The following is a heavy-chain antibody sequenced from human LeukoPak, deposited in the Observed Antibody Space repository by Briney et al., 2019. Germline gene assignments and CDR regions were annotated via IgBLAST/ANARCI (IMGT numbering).Heavy chain of an antibody. J-gene: IGHJ3*02. Sequence: PSETLSLTCAVYGGSFSGYYWSWIRQPPGKGLEWIGEINHSGSTNYNPSLKSRVTISVDTSKNQFSLKLSSVTAADTAVYYCARVDSGSPKGYAFDIWGQGTMVTVSS. CDR1: GGSFSGYY. CDR3: ARVDSGSPKGYAFDI. V-gene: IGHV4-34*01. CDR2: INHSGST. D-gene: IGHD1-26*01.